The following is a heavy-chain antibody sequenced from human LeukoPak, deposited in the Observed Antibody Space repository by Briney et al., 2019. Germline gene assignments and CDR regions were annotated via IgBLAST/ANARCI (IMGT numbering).Heavy chain of an antibody. Sequence: GGTLRLSCAASGFTFSGYWWHWVRQAPGKGLVWVSRIKNDGSSTNYADSVKGRFTISRDNAKNTLYLELNSLRAEDTAVYYCARDRGSTGWYGMNYWGQGILVTVSS. CDR2: IKNDGSST. D-gene: IGHD6-19*01. V-gene: IGHV3-74*01. CDR3: ARDRGSTGWYGMNY. J-gene: IGHJ4*02. CDR1: GFTFSGYW.